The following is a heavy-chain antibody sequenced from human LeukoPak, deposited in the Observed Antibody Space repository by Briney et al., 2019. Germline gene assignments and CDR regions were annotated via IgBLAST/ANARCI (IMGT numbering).Heavy chain of an antibody. CDR1: GFSRSTSGEG. J-gene: IGHJ4*02. V-gene: IGHV2-5*02. D-gene: IGHD1-20*01. Sequence: SGPTLLQPTQTLTLTCTFSGFSRSTSGEGVGWIRQPPEKAPEWLSVSDWDEDKRYSPALKSRRTITKVTSKNQVVLIMTNMDPVDTATYYCAHRRSGYNWTHGDFDYWGQGSLVTVSS. CDR2: SDWDEDK. CDR3: AHRRSGYNWTHGDFDY.